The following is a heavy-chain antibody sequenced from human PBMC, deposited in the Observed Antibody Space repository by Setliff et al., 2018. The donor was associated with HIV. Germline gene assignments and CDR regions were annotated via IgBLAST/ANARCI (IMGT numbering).Heavy chain of an antibody. CDR3: AKGDYTDYVGVYIDI. CDR1: GFTFSTYG. V-gene: IGHV3-30*18. CDR2: ISHEGSDQ. D-gene: IGHD4-17*01. J-gene: IGHJ6*03. Sequence: SLRLSCVGSGFTFSTYGMHWVRQAPGKGLEWVALISHEGSDQYYGESVRGRFTISRDNSKNTLYLQMSSLRPDDTAVYYCAKGDYTDYVGVYIDIWGEGTSVTVSS.